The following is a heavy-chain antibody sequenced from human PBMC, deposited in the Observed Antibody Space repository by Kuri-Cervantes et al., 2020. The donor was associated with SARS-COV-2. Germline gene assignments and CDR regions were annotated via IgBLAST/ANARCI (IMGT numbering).Heavy chain of an antibody. V-gene: IGHV3-11*04. CDR3: ARDHSRSPGWFDP. Sequence: GGSLRLSCAASGFTFSDYYMSWIRQAPGKGLEWVSFISGSGTTTYYADSVKGRFTISRDNAKNSLYLQMSSLRAEDTAVYYCARDHSRSPGWFDPWGQGTLVTVSS. D-gene: IGHD6-13*01. CDR1: GFTFSDYY. J-gene: IGHJ5*02. CDR2: ISGSGTTT.